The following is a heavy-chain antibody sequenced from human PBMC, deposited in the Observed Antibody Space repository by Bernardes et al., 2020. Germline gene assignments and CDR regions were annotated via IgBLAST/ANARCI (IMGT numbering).Heavy chain of an antibody. CDR1: GYMFSNYH. CDR2: IYGGNGNT. V-gene: IGHV1-3*01. CDR3: VRDPPADILTGPPDY. J-gene: IGHJ4*02. D-gene: IGHD3-9*01. Sequence: ASVKVSCKASGYMFSNYHMHWVRQAPGQRLEWMGWIYGGNGNTKYSENFQDRVTITRDTSASTAYMELSSLRFEDTAVYYCVRDPPADILTGPPDYWCQGTLVTVSS.